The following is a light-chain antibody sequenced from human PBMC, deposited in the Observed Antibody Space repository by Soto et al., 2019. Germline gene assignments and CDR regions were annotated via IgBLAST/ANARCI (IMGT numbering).Light chain of an antibody. CDR3: SSYAGSNNLV. V-gene: IGLV2-8*01. J-gene: IGLJ2*01. Sequence: QSVLTQPPSASGSPGQSVTISCTGTSSDVGGYNYVSWYQQHPGKAPKLMIYEVSKRPSGVPDRFSGSKSGNTASLTVSGLQAEDEADYYRSSYAGSNNLVFGGGTKRTVL. CDR2: EVS. CDR1: SSDVGGYNY.